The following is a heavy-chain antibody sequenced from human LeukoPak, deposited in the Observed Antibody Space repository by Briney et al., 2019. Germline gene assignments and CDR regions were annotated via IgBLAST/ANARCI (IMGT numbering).Heavy chain of an antibody. CDR2: LSGSGDTT. D-gene: IGHD7-27*01. Sequence: SGGSLRLSCAASGFIFNRYGMSWVRQAPGKGLEWVSALSGSGDTTYYADSVKGRLTISRDNSKNTLYLQMNSRRVEDTAIYYCAKDRSWGLDYWGQGTLVTVAS. J-gene: IGHJ4*02. V-gene: IGHV3-23*01. CDR3: AKDRSWGLDY. CDR1: GFIFNRYG.